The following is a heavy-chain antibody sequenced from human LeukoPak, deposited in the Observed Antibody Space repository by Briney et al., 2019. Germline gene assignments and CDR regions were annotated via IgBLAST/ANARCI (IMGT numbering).Heavy chain of an antibody. CDR3: AREEVGRFDY. J-gene: IGHJ4*02. D-gene: IGHD2-2*01. CDR2: IIPIFGTA. Sequence: ASVKVSCKASGGTFSSYAISWVRQAPGQGPEWMGGIIPIFGTANYAQKFQGRVTITADESTSTAYMELSSLRSEDTAVYYCAREEVGRFDYWGQGTLVTVSS. V-gene: IGHV1-69*13. CDR1: GGTFSSYA.